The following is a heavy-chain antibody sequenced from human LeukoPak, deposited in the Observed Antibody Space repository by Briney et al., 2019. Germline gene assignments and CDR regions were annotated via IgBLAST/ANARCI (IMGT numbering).Heavy chain of an antibody. V-gene: IGHV4-31*03. Sequence: PSETLSLTCTVSGGSISSGGYYWSWIRQHPGKGLEWIGYIYYSGSTYYNPSLKSRVTISVDTSKNQFSLKLSSVTAADTAVYYCARSDLAGTPIDYWGQGTLVTVSS. CDR3: ARSDLAGTPIDY. J-gene: IGHJ4*02. CDR2: IYYSGST. D-gene: IGHD2-15*01. CDR1: GGSISSGGYY.